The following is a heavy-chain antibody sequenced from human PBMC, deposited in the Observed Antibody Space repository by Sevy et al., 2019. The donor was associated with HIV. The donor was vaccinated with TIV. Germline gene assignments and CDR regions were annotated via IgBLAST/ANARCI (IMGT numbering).Heavy chain of an antibody. CDR2: ISRTSTTT. J-gene: IGHJ5*02. D-gene: IGHD3-22*01. CDR1: GFSFSTYS. CDR3: ARGAYYYDSRAEDWFDP. Sequence: GGSLRLSCKASGFSFSTYSMHWVRQAPGKGLEWVSSISRTSTTTYYADSAKGRFTISRDNAKNTLYLQMNSLRDDDTAVYYCARGAYYYDSRAEDWFDPWGQGTLVTVSS. V-gene: IGHV3-48*02.